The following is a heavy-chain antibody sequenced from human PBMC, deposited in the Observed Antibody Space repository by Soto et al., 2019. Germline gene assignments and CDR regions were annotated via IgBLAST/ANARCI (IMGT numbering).Heavy chain of an antibody. CDR1: GGTISGYY. D-gene: IGHD3-3*01. Sequence: SETLSLTCSVSGGTISGYYWTWIRQPAGKGLEWIGRIYSSGNTKYNPSLQSRVTMSLDTSNSQFSLRLTSVTAADTAVYYCARGQRFSDWFDPWGQGTLVTVSS. J-gene: IGHJ5*02. CDR3: ARGQRFSDWFDP. CDR2: IYSSGNT. V-gene: IGHV4-4*07.